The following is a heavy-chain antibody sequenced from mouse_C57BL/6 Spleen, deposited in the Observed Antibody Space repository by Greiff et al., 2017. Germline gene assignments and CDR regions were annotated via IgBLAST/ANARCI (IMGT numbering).Heavy chain of an antibody. J-gene: IGHJ1*03. V-gene: IGHV1-80*01. Sequence: QVQLKQSGAELVKPGASVKISCKASGYAFSSYWMNWVKQRPGKGLEWIGQIYPGDGDTNYNGKFKGKATLTADKSSSTAYMQLSSLTSEDSAVYFCARSYYGNYEYFDVWGTGTTVTVSS. CDR2: IYPGDGDT. D-gene: IGHD2-1*01. CDR3: ARSYYGNYEYFDV. CDR1: GYAFSSYW.